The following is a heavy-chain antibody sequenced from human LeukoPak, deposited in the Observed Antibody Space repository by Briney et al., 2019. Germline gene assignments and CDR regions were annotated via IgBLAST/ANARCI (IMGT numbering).Heavy chain of an antibody. CDR3: ARDIVVVVAATPFSNWFDP. CDR2: ISYDGSNK. V-gene: IGHV3-30-3*01. D-gene: IGHD2-15*01. CDR1: GFTFSSYA. Sequence: GGSLRLSCAASGFTFSSYAMHWVRQAPGKGLEWVAVISYDGSNKYYADFVKGRFTISRDNSKNTLYLQMNSLRAEDTAVYYCARDIVVVVAATPFSNWFDPWGQGTLVTVSS. J-gene: IGHJ5*02.